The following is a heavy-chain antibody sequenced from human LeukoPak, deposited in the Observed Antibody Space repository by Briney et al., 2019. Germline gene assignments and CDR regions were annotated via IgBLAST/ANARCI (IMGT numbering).Heavy chain of an antibody. CDR1: GFTFSSYS. Sequence: AGGSLRLSCAASGFTFSSYSMNWVRQAPGKGLEWVAVISYDGSNKYYADSVKGRFTISRDNSKNTLYLQMNSLRAEDTAVYYCARDLGHCSSTSCYRDGMDVWGQGTTVTVSS. J-gene: IGHJ6*02. D-gene: IGHD2-2*02. V-gene: IGHV3-30*03. CDR2: ISYDGSNK. CDR3: ARDLGHCSSTSCYRDGMDV.